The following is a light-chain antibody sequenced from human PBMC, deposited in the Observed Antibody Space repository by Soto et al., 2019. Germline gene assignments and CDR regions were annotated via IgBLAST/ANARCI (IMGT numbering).Light chain of an antibody. CDR2: EVI. CDR3: CSDAGSGIYI. J-gene: IGLJ1*01. Sequence: QSALTQPASVSGSPGQSITISCTGTSSDVGRYNFVSWYQQHPGKAPKLMIYEVIKQPPGVSNRFYGSKSGNTASLTISGLQAEDEADYYCCSDAGSGIYIFGTGTKVTVL. CDR1: SSDVGRYNF. V-gene: IGLV2-23*02.